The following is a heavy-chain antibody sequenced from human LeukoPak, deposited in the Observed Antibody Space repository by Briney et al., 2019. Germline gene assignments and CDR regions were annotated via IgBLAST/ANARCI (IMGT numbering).Heavy chain of an antibody. CDR3: ARSRRRYYYDSSGYYEG. Sequence: SETLSLTCTVSGGSISSYYWSWIRQPPGKGLEWIGYIYYSGSTNYNPSLKSRVTISVDTSKNQFSLKLSSVTAADTAVYYCARSRRRYYYDSSGYYEGWGQGTLVTVSS. CDR1: GGSISSYY. D-gene: IGHD3-22*01. V-gene: IGHV4-59*12. CDR2: IYYSGST. J-gene: IGHJ4*02.